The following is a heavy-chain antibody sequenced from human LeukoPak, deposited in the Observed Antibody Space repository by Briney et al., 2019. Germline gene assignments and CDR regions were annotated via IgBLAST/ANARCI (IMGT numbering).Heavy chain of an antibody. CDR1: GFTFSSYD. J-gene: IGHJ6*03. V-gene: IGHV3-13*01. CDR3: ARNYYDSSGYYGYYYMDV. Sequence: PGGSLRLCCAASGFTFSSYDMHWVRQATGKGLEWVSAIGTAGDTYYPGSVKGRFTISRENAKNSLYLQMNSLRAGDTAVYYCARNYYDSSGYYGYYYMDVWGKGTTVTVSS. CDR2: IGTAGDT. D-gene: IGHD3-22*01.